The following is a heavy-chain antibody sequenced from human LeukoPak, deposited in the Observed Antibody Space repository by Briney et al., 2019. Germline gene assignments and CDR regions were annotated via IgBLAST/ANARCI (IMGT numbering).Heavy chain of an antibody. Sequence: GGSLRLSCAASGFTFSSYSMNWVRQAPGEGLEWVSSISSSSSYIYYADSVKGRFTISRDNAKNSLYLQMNSLRAEDTAVYYCARPPLGYCSSTSCLENWFDPWGQGTLVTVSS. CDR3: ARPPLGYCSSTSCLENWFDP. CDR1: GFTFSSYS. J-gene: IGHJ5*02. V-gene: IGHV3-21*01. D-gene: IGHD2-2*01. CDR2: ISSSSSYI.